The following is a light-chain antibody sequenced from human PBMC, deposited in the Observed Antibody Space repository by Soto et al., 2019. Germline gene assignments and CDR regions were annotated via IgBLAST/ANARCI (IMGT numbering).Light chain of an antibody. CDR1: QSISIW. Sequence: IQLTQSPSFLSASVGDRVSITCRAGQSISIWLSWYQQKPGKAPKLMIYAASSLQGGVPSRFSGSGSGTDYTLIISSLHPDDFAYYYCQQSYRTPTFGQGTKLEI. J-gene: IGKJ5*01. V-gene: IGKV1-39*01. CDR3: QQSYRTPT. CDR2: AAS.